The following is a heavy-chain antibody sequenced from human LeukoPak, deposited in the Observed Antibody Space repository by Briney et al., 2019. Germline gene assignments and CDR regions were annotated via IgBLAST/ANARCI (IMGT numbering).Heavy chain of an antibody. CDR1: GLTFSNAW. CDR2: IRSMSAGGTV. CDR3: TKVGVYYYDA. J-gene: IGHJ4*02. V-gene: IGHV3-15*01. D-gene: IGHD2-8*01. Sequence: GGSLRLSCTASGLTFSNAWMTWVRQVPGKGLEWVGRIRSMSAGGTVDYAAPVQGRFTISRDDSKNTVYLHMNSLRTEDTAIYYGTKVGVYYYDAWGQGTLVTVSS.